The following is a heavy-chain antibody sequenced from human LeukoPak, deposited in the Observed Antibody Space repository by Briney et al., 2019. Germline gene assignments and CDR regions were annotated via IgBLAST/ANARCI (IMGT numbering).Heavy chain of an antibody. Sequence: SETLSLTCTVSGGSISSYYWSWIRQPPGKGLEWIGYNYYGGSANYNSSLKSRVTISVDTSKNQFSLKLTSVTAADTAVYFCARDVCFGGSCYSDYFDYWGQGILVTVSS. CDR3: ARDVCFGGSCYSDYFDY. CDR1: GGSISSYY. D-gene: IGHD2-15*01. CDR2: NYYGGSA. J-gene: IGHJ4*02. V-gene: IGHV4-59*01.